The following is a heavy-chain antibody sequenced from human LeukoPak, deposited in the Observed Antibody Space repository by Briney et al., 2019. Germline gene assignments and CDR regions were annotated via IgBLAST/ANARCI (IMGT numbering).Heavy chain of an antibody. CDR3: ARDQYYYDSSDVDY. Sequence: GGSLRLSCAASGFTFSSYAMHWVRQAPGKGLEWVAVISYDGSNKYYADSVKGRLTISRDNSKNTLYLQMNSLRAEDTAVYYCARDQYYYDSSDVDYWGQGTLVTVSS. D-gene: IGHD3-22*01. J-gene: IGHJ4*02. CDR2: ISYDGSNK. V-gene: IGHV3-30-3*01. CDR1: GFTFSSYA.